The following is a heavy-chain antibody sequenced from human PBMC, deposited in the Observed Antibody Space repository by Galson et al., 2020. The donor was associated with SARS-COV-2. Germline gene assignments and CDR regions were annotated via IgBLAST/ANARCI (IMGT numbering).Heavy chain of an antibody. CDR2: LYAGGTT. V-gene: IGHV3-53*01. CDR3: ARARAYGYDHFDS. CDR1: GFTVSNNY. J-gene: IGHJ4*02. D-gene: IGHD5-18*01. Sequence: GGSLRLSCAASGFTVSNNYISWVRLAPGKGLEWLSVLYAGGTTYYADSVKGRFTISSDTSRNTVYLQMSSLRVEDTAVYFCARARAYGYDHFDSWGQGTQVTVSS.